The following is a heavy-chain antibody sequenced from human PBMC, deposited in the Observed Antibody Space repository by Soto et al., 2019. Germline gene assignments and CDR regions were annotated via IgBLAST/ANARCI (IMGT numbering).Heavy chain of an antibody. J-gene: IGHJ6*04. D-gene: IGHD5-12*01. CDR3: PRDLDIGHRGYGQSTV. V-gene: IGHV4-59*01. CDR2: VYFSGST. Sequence: PSETLSLTCTISGGSIISYYCNWSRHTPFKGLEWIGYVYFSGSTNYNPSLKSRVLISIDTSRNQFSLKLNSVTAADTAVYYCPRDLDIGHRGYGQSTVWGKGKTVTVSS. CDR1: GGSIISYY.